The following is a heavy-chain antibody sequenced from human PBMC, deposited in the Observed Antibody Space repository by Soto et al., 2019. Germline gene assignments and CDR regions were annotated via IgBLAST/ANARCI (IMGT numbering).Heavy chain of an antibody. J-gene: IGHJ6*04. CDR2: MNPSTGHT. CDR3: VRWSMRGYPSGAMDV. D-gene: IGHD1-26*01. Sequence: QVQLVQSGTEVKRPGASVRVSCNPSGYTFTSYDINWVRQSTGQVLEYIGWMNPSTGHTGYAQKFQGRVTMTRNISTRTAYMELSSLRSEDTAVYYCVRWSMRGYPSGAMDVWGNGTTVNVSS. V-gene: IGHV1-8*01. CDR1: GYTFTSYD.